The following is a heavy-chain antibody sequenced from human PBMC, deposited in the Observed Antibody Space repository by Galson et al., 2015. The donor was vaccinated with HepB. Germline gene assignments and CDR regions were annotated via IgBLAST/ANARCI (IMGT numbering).Heavy chain of an antibody. J-gene: IGHJ6*03. V-gene: IGHV4-59*08. CDR1: GFTFSSYA. CDR2: IYYSGST. Sequence: LRLSCAASGFTFSSYAMSWVRQAPGKGLEWIGYIYYSGSTNYNPSLKSRVTISVDTSKNQFSLKLTSVTAADTAVYYCARRWSDYDSSGYYGRYYYYYMDVWGKGTTVTVSS. D-gene: IGHD3-22*01. CDR3: ARRWSDYDSSGYYGRYYYYYMDV.